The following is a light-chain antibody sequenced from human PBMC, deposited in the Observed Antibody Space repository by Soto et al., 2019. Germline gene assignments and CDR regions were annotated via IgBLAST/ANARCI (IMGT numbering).Light chain of an antibody. CDR3: QQRSAGVT. J-gene: IGKJ5*01. CDR1: QSVSSSY. Sequence: IQSPATLSVSPGERATLSCRASQSVSSSYLAWYQQKPGQAPRLLIYGASSRATGIPDRFSGSGSGTDFTLTINSLEPEDFAIYFCQQRSAGVTFGQGTRLEI. V-gene: IGKV3D-20*02. CDR2: GAS.